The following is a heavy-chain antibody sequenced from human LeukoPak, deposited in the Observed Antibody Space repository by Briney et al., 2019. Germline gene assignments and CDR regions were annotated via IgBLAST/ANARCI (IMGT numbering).Heavy chain of an antibody. V-gene: IGHV4-39*01. D-gene: IGHD2/OR15-2a*01. CDR1: GDSISTSNSY. J-gene: IGHJ5*02. CDR2: IYYSGNT. Sequence: SETLSLTCTVSGDSISTSNSYWGWIRQPPGKGLEWIGSIYYSGNTYYNASLKSRVTISVDTSKNQFSLKLTSVTAADTAVYYCAAEYARNNWFDPWGQGTLVTVSS. CDR3: AAEYARNNWFDP.